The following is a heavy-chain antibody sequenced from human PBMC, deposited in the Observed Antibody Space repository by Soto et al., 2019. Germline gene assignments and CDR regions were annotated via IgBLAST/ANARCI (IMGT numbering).Heavy chain of an antibody. D-gene: IGHD3-3*01. V-gene: IGHV1-24*01. J-gene: IGHJ4*02. CDR3: STGQRPLRFLEWLSRYYFDF. CDR1: GYTLSELS. Sequence: QVQLVQSGDAVKKPGASVKVSCKVSGYTLSELSMHWVRQAPGNGLEWMGGFDPEDGETLYAQKFQGRVSMTEDTSTDTAYMELSSLTSEDTAVYYCSTGQRPLRFLEWLSRYYFDFWGQGTLVTVSS. CDR2: FDPEDGET.